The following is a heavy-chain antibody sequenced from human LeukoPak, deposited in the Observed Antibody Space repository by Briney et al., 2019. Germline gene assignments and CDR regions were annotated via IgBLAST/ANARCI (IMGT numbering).Heavy chain of an antibody. CDR1: GYSFTSYW. J-gene: IGHJ4*02. CDR3: ERQVEYYDSSGYLDY. CDR2: IYPGDSDT. D-gene: IGHD3-22*01. Sequence: GESLKISCKGSGYSFTSYWIGWVRQMPGKGLEWMGIIYPGDSDTRYSPSFQGQVTISVDKSISTAYLQWSSLKASDSTMYYCERQVEYYDSSGYLDYWGQGTLVTVSS. V-gene: IGHV5-51*01.